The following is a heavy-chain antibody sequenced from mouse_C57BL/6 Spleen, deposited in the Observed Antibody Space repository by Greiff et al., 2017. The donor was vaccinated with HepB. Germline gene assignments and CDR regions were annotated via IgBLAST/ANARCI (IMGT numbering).Heavy chain of an antibody. CDR1: GYSFTDYN. CDR3: ARSDYGGRAYYAMDY. Sequence: VQLKESGPELVKPGASVKISCKASGYSFTDYNMNWVKQSNGKSLEWIGVINPNYGTTSYNQKFKGKATLTVDQSSSTAYMQLNSLTSEDSAVYYCARSDYGGRAYYAMDYWGQGTSVTVSS. J-gene: IGHJ4*01. D-gene: IGHD2-4*01. CDR2: INPNYGTT. V-gene: IGHV1-39*01.